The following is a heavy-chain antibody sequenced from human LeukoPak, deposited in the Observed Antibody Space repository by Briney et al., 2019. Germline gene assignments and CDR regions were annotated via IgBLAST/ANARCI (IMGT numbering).Heavy chain of an antibody. CDR2: IYHSGST. J-gene: IGHJ4*02. D-gene: IGHD3-16*02. Sequence: SETLSLTCTVSGYSISSGYYWGWIRQPPGKGLEWIGSIYHSGSTYYNPSLKSRVTISVDTSKNQFSLKLSSVTAADTAVYYCARGHYDYVWGSYRYRLWDYWGQGTLVTVSS. CDR1: GYSISSGYY. CDR3: ARGHYDYVWGSYRYRLWDY. V-gene: IGHV4-38-2*02.